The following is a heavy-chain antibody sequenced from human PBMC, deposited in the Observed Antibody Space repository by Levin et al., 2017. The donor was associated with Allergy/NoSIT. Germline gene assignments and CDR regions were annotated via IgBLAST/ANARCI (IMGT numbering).Heavy chain of an antibody. Sequence: GASVKVSCEASGFSLSRYWMAWVRQAPGKGLEWVAGIKQDGSEEYYVDSVKGRFTISRDNTKNSLYLQMNSLGVEDTAVYYCARDVDFNLWGRGTLVTVSS. CDR3: ARDVDFNL. J-gene: IGHJ2*01. CDR2: IKQDGSEE. CDR1: GFSLSRYW. V-gene: IGHV3-7*04.